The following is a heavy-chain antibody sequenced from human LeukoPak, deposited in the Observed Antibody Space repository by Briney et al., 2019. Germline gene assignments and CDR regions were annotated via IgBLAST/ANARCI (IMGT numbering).Heavy chain of an antibody. CDR3: ARGNGGNSDAFDI. CDR2: IYHSGST. CDR1: GGSISSGGYY. D-gene: IGHD4-23*01. Sequence: SQTLSLTCTVSGGSISSGGYYWSWIRQPPGKGLEWIGYIYHSGSTYYNPSLKSRVTISVDRSKNQFSLKLSSMTAADTAVYYCARGNGGNSDAFDIWGQGTMVTVSS. J-gene: IGHJ3*02. V-gene: IGHV4-30-2*01.